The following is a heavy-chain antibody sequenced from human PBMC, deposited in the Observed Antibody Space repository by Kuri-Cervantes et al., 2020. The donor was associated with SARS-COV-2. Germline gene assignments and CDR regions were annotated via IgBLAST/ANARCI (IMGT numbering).Heavy chain of an antibody. CDR3: ARHYYGSGSYYNWGSFDY. J-gene: IGHJ4*02. D-gene: IGHD3-10*01. Sequence: SETLSLTCTVSGYSISSGYYWGWIRQPPGKGLEWIGGIYHSGSTYYNPSLKSRVTISVDTSKNQFSLKLSSVTAADTAVYYCARHYYGSGSYYNWGSFDYWGQGTLVTVSS. CDR2: IYHSGST. V-gene: IGHV4-38-2*02. CDR1: GYSISSGYY.